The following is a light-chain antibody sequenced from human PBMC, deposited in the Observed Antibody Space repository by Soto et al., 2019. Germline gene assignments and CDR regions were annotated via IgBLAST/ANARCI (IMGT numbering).Light chain of an antibody. J-gene: IGKJ1*01. CDR2: AAS. CDR3: QQYDNWWT. V-gene: IGKV3-15*01. Sequence: EIVMTQSPATLSVSPGERATLSCRASQSVSSNLAWYQQKPGQAPRVLIYAASTRATGIPDRFSGSGSGTEFTLTISSLHSEDFGVYYCQQYDNWWTFGQGAKV. CDR1: QSVSSN.